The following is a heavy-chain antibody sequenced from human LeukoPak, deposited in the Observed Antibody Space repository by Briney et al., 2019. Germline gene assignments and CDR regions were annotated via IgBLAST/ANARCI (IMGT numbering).Heavy chain of an antibody. CDR2: IYYSGST. CDR3: ARGFYSPHY. J-gene: IGHJ4*02. V-gene: IGHV4-59*01. D-gene: IGHD4-11*01. Sequence: SETLSLTCTVSGDSISGYYWSWIRQPPGKGLEWIGYIYYSGSTNYNPSLKSRVTISVDTSENQFSLKLSSVTAADTAVYYCARGFYSPHYWGQGTLVSVSS. CDR1: GDSISGYY.